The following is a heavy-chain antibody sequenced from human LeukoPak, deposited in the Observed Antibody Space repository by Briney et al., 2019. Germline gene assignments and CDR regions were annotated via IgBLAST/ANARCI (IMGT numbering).Heavy chain of an antibody. CDR1: GGSISSSSYY. J-gene: IGHJ6*02. CDR2: IYYSGST. CDR3: ASPSGSSWYGIDYYGMDV. Sequence: SETLSLTCTVSGGSISSSSYYWGWIRQPPGKGLEWIGSIYYSGSTYFNPSLKSRVTISVDTSKNQFSLKLSSVTAADTAVYYCASPSGSSWYGIDYYGMDVWGQGTTVTVSS. D-gene: IGHD6-13*01. V-gene: IGHV4-39*01.